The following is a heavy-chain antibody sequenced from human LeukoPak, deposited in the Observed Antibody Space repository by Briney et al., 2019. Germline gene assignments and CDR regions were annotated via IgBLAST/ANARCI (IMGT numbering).Heavy chain of an antibody. V-gene: IGHV3-30*18. D-gene: IGHD3-10*01. J-gene: IGHJ4*02. Sequence: PGGSLRLSCAASGSTFSSHTMNWVRQAPGKGLEWVAVISYDGSNKYYADSVKGRFTISRDNSKNTLYLQMNSLRAEDTAVYYCANLMVRGVVDYWGQGTLVTVSS. CDR2: ISYDGSNK. CDR1: GSTFSSHT. CDR3: ANLMVRGVVDY.